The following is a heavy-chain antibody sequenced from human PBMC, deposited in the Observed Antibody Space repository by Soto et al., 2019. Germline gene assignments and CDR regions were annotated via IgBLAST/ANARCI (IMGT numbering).Heavy chain of an antibody. V-gene: IGHV5-51*01. D-gene: IGHD3-22*01. Sequence: GESLKISCKGSGYSFTSYWIGWVRQMPGKGLEWVGIIYPGDSDTRYSPSFQGQVTISADKSISTAYLQWSSLKASDTAMYYCARHWRYYHDSSGYSNNGFDYWGQGTLVTVSS. CDR3: ARHWRYYHDSSGYSNNGFDY. J-gene: IGHJ4*02. CDR2: IYPGDSDT. CDR1: GYSFTSYW.